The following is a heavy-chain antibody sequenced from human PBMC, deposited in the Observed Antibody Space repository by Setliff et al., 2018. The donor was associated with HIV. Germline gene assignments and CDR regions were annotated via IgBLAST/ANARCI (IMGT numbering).Heavy chain of an antibody. CDR3: ARGHCSGSNCYGVDYYGMDV. D-gene: IGHD2-2*01. CDR1: GYSISSGYY. J-gene: IGHJ6*02. V-gene: IGHV4-38-2*02. Sequence: PSETLSLTCTVSGYSISSGYYWGWIRQPPGKGLEWIGSIYHSGSTYYNPSLKSRVSMSVDKSKNQFSVKLTSVTAADTAVYYCARGHCSGSNCYGVDYYGMDVWGQGTTVTVSS. CDR2: IYHSGST.